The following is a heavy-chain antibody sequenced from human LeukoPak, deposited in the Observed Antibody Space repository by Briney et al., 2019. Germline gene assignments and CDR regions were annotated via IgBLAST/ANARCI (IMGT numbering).Heavy chain of an antibody. D-gene: IGHD2-8*01. CDR1: GFTFSSFA. CDR3: AKDSKRDLVVMVYTMGARLGMDV. Sequence: QPGGSLRLSCAASGFTFSSFAMSWVRQAPGKGLEWVSGINGRGASTYYADSVKGRFTISRDNSKNTLYLQMNSLRVEDTAVYYCAKDSKRDLVVMVYTMGARLGMDVWGQGTTVTVSS. CDR2: INGRGAST. V-gene: IGHV3-23*01. J-gene: IGHJ6*02.